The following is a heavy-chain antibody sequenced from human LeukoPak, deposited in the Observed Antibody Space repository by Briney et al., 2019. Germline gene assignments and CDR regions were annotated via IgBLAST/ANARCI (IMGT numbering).Heavy chain of an antibody. CDR3: ATETNGRHYDY. D-gene: IGHD1-14*01. J-gene: IGHJ4*02. CDR2: IGPTGSDR. Sequence: GXSLLLSCTASGLTFSTSGFNWVRQAPGKGLEWVASIGPTGSDRYHADSIKGRFTISRDNANNFLYLQMNSLRAEDTAVYYCATETNGRHYDYWGQGTLLTVSS. V-gene: IGHV3-21*06. CDR1: GLTFSTSG.